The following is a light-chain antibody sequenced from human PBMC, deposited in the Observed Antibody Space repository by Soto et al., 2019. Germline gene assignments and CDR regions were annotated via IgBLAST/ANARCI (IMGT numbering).Light chain of an antibody. V-gene: IGKV1-39*01. Sequence: DIQMTQSPSSLSASVRDIVTITCRASQSISKYLNWYQQKPGQAPNLLIYAASTLQSGVPSRFSGSGSGTDFTLTISSLQPEDFATYYCQQSYSTPPDTFGQGTKLEIK. CDR3: QQSYSTPPDT. J-gene: IGKJ2*01. CDR1: QSISKY. CDR2: AAS.